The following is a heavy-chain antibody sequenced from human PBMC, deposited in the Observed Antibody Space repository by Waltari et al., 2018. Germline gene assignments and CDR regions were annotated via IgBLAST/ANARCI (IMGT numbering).Heavy chain of an antibody. D-gene: IGHD3-3*01. CDR2: INDSGRT. CDR3: ARVFGYYYYYMDV. J-gene: IGHJ6*03. V-gene: IGHV4-34*02. CDR1: GGSLSGYH. Sequence: QVQLQQWGAGLLKPSETLSLTCDVSGGSLSGYHWTWIRQPPGKGPEWIGEINDSGRTTYNPSLESRVTVSIDTANNQFSLRVRSVTAADTAVYYCARVFGYYYYYMDVWGKGTTVTISS.